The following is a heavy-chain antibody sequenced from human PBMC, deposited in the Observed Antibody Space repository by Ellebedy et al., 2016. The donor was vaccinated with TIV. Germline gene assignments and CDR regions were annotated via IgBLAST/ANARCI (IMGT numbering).Heavy chain of an antibody. CDR2: INHSGST. V-gene: IGHV4-34*01. Sequence: SETLSLTCAVYGGSFSGYYWSWIRQPPGKGLEWIGEINHSGSTNYNPSLKSRVTISVDTSKNQFSLKLSSVTAADTAVYYCARVRGLVDYWGQGTLVTVSS. J-gene: IGHJ4*02. CDR3: ARVRGLVDY. D-gene: IGHD5-12*01. CDR1: GGSFSGYY.